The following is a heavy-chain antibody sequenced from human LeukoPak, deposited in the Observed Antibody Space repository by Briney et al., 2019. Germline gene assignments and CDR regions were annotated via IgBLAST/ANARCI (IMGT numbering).Heavy chain of an antibody. J-gene: IGHJ6*02. CDR1: RFMVNDHA. CDR3: SKDISAGGLDV. D-gene: IGHD3-16*02. V-gene: IGHV3-9*01. Sequence: GGSLRLSCVAPRFMVNDHAMHWVRQTPGKGLEWVAGVSWNGVDKGYADSVKGRFTIFRDNAKNSIYLQMNSLRIEDTALYYCSKDISAGGLDVWGPGTPVTVSS. CDR2: VSWNGVDK.